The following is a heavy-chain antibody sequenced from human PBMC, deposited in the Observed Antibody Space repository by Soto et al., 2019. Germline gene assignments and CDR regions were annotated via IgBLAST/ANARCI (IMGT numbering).Heavy chain of an antibody. CDR1: GFTFSSYW. J-gene: IGHJ4*02. Sequence: TGGSLRLSCAAAGFTFSSYWMSWVRQAPGKGLEWVANIKQDGSEKYYVDSVKGRFTISRDNAKNSLYLQMNSLRAEDTAVYYCARDRLRQYYYDSRGYYYPDYWGQGTRVTVSS. V-gene: IGHV3-7*01. CDR2: IKQDGSEK. D-gene: IGHD3-22*01. CDR3: ARDRLRQYYYDSRGYYYPDY.